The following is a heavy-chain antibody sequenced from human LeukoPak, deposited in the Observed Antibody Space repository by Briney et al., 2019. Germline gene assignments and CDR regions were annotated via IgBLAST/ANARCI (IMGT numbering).Heavy chain of an antibody. CDR2: IYYSGST. V-gene: IGHV4-39*01. Sequence: SETLSLTCTVSGGSISSSSYYWGWIRQPPWKGLEWIGSIYYSGSTYYNPSLKSRVTISVDTSKNQFSLKLSSVTAADTAVYYCASSTELALYYYYMDVWGKGTTVTISS. CDR3: ASSTELALYYYYMDV. CDR1: GGSISSSSYY. J-gene: IGHJ6*03. D-gene: IGHD2-2*01.